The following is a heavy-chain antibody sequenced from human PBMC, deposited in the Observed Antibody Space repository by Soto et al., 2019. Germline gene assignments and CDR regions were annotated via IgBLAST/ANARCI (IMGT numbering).Heavy chain of an antibody. J-gene: IGHJ6*02. V-gene: IGHV1-8*01. D-gene: IGHD3-16*01. CDR1: GYTFTSYD. CDR3: AREGVRGMDV. CDR2: MNPNSGNT. Sequence: QVQLVQSGAEVKKPGASVKVSCKASGYTFTSYDINWVRQATGQGLEWMGWMNPNSGNTGYAQKFQGRVTMARNTSISTAYMRRSRLRPEDTAVYYGAREGVRGMDVWGQGTTVTVSS.